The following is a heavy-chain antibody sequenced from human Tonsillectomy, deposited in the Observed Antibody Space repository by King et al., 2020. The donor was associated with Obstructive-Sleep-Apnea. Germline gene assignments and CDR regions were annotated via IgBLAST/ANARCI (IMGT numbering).Heavy chain of an antibody. CDR3: AKSKSGGTDFLIEY. CDR2: ISDDESNK. D-gene: IGHD3-10*01. CDR1: GITFSRYA. V-gene: IGHV3-30*18. J-gene: IGHJ4*02. Sequence: VQLVEPGGDVVQPGRSLRLSCAASGITFSRYAMHWVRQAPGRRLEWVAIISDDESNKYYAGSVKGRFTISRDNSKSTLFLQMNSLRVEDTALYYCAKSKSGGTDFLIEYWGQGTLVTVSS.